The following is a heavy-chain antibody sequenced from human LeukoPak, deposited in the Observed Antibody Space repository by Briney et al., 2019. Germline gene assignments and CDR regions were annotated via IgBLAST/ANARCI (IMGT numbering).Heavy chain of an antibody. CDR2: INPSGGST. J-gene: IGHJ4*02. CDR1: GYTFTNYH. Sequence: ASVTVSSKASGYTFTNYHMNWVRQAPGQGLEWMGIINPSGGSTTNAQKFQGRVIMTRDMSTSTVYMELSSLRSEDTAVYFCARYGHSPFFDYWGQGTLVIVSS. D-gene: IGHD4-17*01. CDR3: ARYGHSPFFDY. V-gene: IGHV1-46*01.